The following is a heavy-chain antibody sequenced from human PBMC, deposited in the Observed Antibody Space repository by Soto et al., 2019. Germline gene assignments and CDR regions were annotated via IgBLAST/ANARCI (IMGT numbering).Heavy chain of an antibody. V-gene: IGHV4-59*08. J-gene: IGHJ5*02. D-gene: IGHD6-25*01. CDR2: VYFSGNT. Sequence: SETLSLTCAVYGGSFSGYYWTWIRQSPGKGLEWIGYVYFSGNTNYNPSLKSRVTISIDTSSNQFSLRLASVTETDTSFYYCGSVRPSGYVLSWGPGTLVTVSS. CDR1: GGSFSGYY. CDR3: GSVRPSGYVLS.